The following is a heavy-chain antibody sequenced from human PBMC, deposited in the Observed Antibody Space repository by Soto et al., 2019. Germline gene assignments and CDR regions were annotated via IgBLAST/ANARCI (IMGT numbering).Heavy chain of an antibody. CDR3: ARLNWPDIVATIYFDY. V-gene: IGHV4-39*01. D-gene: IGHD5-12*01. Sequence: QLQLQESGPGLVKPSETLSLTCTVSGGSISSSSYYWGWIRQPPGKGLEWIGSIYYSGSTYYNPSLKSRVTISVDTSKNQFSLKLSSVTAADTAVYYCARLNWPDIVATIYFDYWGQGTLVTVSS. J-gene: IGHJ4*02. CDR1: GGSISSSSYY. CDR2: IYYSGST.